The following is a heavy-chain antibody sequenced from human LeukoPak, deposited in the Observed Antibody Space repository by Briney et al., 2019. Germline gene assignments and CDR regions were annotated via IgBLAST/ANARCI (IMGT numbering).Heavy chain of an antibody. D-gene: IGHD2-2*02. Sequence: GGSLRPSCVASGFPFSSYWMTWVRQAPGKGLEWVSVIYSGGSTYCADSVKGRFTISRDNSKNTLYLQMNSLRAEDTAVYYCARGTIPDYWGQGTLVTVSS. CDR2: IYSGGST. J-gene: IGHJ4*02. CDR1: GFPFSSYW. CDR3: ARGTIPDY. V-gene: IGHV3-53*01.